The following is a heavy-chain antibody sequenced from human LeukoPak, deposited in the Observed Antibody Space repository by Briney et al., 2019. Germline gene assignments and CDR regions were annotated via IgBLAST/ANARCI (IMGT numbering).Heavy chain of an antibody. J-gene: IGHJ4*02. CDR1: GFTFSNYM. CDR3: LRDLNWSLDQ. V-gene: IGHV3-74*01. D-gene: IGHD1-20*01. Sequence: GGSLRLSCAASGFTFSNYMMHWVRHAPGRGLVWVSRIKSDGITITYADSVKGRFTISRDNAKNTLYLQMNSLRAEDTAVYYCLRDLNWSLDQWGQGTLVTVSS. CDR2: IKSDGITI.